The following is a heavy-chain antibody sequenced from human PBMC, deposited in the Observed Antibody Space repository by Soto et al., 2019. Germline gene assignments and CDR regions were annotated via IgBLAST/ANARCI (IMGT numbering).Heavy chain of an antibody. V-gene: IGHV2-5*02. CDR2: IYWDDDK. CDR1: GFSLSTSGVG. Sequence: SGPTLVNPTQTLTLTCTFSGFSLSTSGVGVGWIRQPPGKALEWLALIYWDDDKRYSPSLKSRLTITKDTSKNQVVLTMTNMDPVDTATYYCAHRGRELRYFDWLATDFDYWGQGTLVTVSS. J-gene: IGHJ4*02. D-gene: IGHD3-9*01. CDR3: AHRGRELRYFDWLATDFDY.